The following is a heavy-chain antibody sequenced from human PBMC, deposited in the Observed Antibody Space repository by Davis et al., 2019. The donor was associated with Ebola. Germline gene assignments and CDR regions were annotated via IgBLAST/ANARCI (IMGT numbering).Heavy chain of an antibody. CDR2: INPSGGST. J-gene: IGHJ6*02. CDR3: ARDKEGLSYYYYGMDV. Sequence: ASVKVSCKASGYTFTSYYMHWVRQAPGQGLEWMGIINPSGGSTSYAQKFQGRVTMTRDPSTSTVYMELSSLRSEDTAVYYCARDKEGLSYYYYGMDVWGQGTTVTVSS. V-gene: IGHV1-46*01. D-gene: IGHD3-3*01. CDR1: GYTFTSYY.